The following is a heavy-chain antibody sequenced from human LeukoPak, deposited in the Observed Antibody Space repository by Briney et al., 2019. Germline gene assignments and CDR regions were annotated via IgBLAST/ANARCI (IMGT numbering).Heavy chain of an antibody. CDR2: ISGSGGST. Sequence: LTGGSLRLSCAVSGFTFSSYAMSWVRQAPGKGLEWVSAISGSGGSTYYADSVKGRFTISRDNSKNTLYLQMNSLRAEDTAVYYCAKDGRRGYYYDSSGYPHGAFDIWGQGTMVTVSS. CDR1: GFTFSSYA. J-gene: IGHJ3*02. V-gene: IGHV3-23*01. D-gene: IGHD3-22*01. CDR3: AKDGRRGYYYDSSGYPHGAFDI.